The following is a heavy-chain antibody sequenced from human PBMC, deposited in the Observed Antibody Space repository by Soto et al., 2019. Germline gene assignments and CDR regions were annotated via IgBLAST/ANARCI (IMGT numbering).Heavy chain of an antibody. Sequence: ASVKVSCKASGGTFSTSTFNWVRQATGQGLEWMGWMKPNSGNTGYAQKFQGRVTMTRNTSISTAYMELSSLRSEDTAVYYCARGLGSSWYALDYWGQGTLVTVSS. CDR1: GGTFSTST. D-gene: IGHD6-13*01. CDR2: MKPNSGNT. J-gene: IGHJ4*02. V-gene: IGHV1-8*02. CDR3: ARGLGSSWYALDY.